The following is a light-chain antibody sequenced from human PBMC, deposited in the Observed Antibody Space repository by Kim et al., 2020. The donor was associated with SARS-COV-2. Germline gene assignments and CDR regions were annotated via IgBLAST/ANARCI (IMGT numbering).Light chain of an antibody. V-gene: IGLV2-11*03. CDR1: SSDIGGYNY. CDR3: CSYAGTYTWV. Sequence: GQSVTISCTESSSDIGGYNYVSWYQQTPGQAPNLMIYDVSKRPSGVPDRCSGSKSGNTASLTISGLQAEDEADYYCCSYAGTYTWVFGGGTQLTVL. CDR2: DVS. J-gene: IGLJ3*02.